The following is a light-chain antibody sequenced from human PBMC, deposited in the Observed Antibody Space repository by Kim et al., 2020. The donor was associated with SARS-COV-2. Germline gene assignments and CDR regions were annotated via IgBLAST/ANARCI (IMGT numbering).Light chain of an antibody. V-gene: IGKV3-20*01. CDR1: QSVSSSY. Sequence: APGERATLSCRASQSVSSSYLAWYQQKPGQAPRLLMYGASSRAIGIPDRFSGSGSGTDFTLTISRLEPEDFAVYYCQQYGSSPWTFGQGTKVDIK. CDR2: GAS. J-gene: IGKJ1*01. CDR3: QQYGSSPWT.